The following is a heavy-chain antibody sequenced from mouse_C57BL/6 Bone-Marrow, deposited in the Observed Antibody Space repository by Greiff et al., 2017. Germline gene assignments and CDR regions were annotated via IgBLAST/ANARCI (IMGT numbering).Heavy chain of an antibody. D-gene: IGHD1-1*01. CDR3: AKAHYYGLDY. Sequence: VQLQQSGPELVKPGASVKISCKASGYSFTGYYMNWVKQSPEKSLEWIGEINPSTGGTTYNQKFKAKATLTVDKSSRTAYMQLKRLTSEDSEVYYCAKAHYYGLDYWGQGTTLTVSS. CDR2: INPSTGGT. V-gene: IGHV1-42*01. J-gene: IGHJ2*01. CDR1: GYSFTGYY.